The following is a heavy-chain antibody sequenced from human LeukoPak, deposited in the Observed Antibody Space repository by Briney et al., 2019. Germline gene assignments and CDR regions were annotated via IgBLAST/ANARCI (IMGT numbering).Heavy chain of an antibody. V-gene: IGHV3-23*01. Sequence: GGSLRLSCEASGFTFSSYAMSWVRQAPGKGLEWVSGFSGSGGSTYYADSVKGRFTISRDNSKNTLYLQMNSLRAEDTALYYCARGARLQPMGEFWGQGTLVTVSS. CDR1: GFTFSSYA. CDR3: ARGARLQPMGEF. D-gene: IGHD4-11*01. J-gene: IGHJ4*02. CDR2: FSGSGGST.